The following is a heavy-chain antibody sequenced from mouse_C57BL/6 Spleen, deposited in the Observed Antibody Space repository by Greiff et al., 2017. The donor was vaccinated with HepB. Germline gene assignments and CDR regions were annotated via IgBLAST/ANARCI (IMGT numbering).Heavy chain of an antibody. CDR2: IDPSDSYT. D-gene: IGHD1-1*01. CDR3: ARAYYGSSYEAWFAY. J-gene: IGHJ3*01. CDR1: GYTFTSYW. V-gene: IGHV1-69*01. Sequence: QVQLQQPGAELVMPGASVKLSCKASGYTFTSYWMHWVKQRPGQGLEWIGEIDPSDSYTNYNQKFKGKSTLTVDKSSSTAYMQLSSLTSEDSAVYYCARAYYGSSYEAWFAYWGQGTLVTVSA.